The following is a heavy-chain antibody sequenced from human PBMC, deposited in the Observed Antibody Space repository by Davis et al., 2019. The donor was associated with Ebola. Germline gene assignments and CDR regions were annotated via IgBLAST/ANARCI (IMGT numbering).Heavy chain of an antibody. CDR1: GDSITTYY. Sequence: MPSETLSLTCTVSGDSITTYYWSWVRQPPGKGLEWIAYMHHGGGANSNPSLRSRVTMSIDTSRRQVSLKLNSVTAADTAVYYCARDTEVLCDTCEHPYVDYFDSWGQGTLVAVSS. J-gene: IGHJ4*02. CDR2: MHHGGGA. V-gene: IGHV4-59*01. CDR3: ARDTEVLCDTCEHPYVDYFDS. D-gene: IGHD3-16*01.